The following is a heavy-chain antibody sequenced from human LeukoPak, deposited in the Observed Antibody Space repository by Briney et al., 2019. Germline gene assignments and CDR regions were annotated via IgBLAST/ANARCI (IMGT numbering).Heavy chain of an antibody. Sequence: GASVKVSCKASGYTFTGYYMHWVRQAPGQGLEWMGWINPNSGGTNYAQKFQGRVTMTRDTSISTAYMELSRLRSDDTAVYYCARVRFPDYYGSGQADYYYYYYGMDVWGQGTTVTVSS. J-gene: IGHJ6*02. CDR2: INPNSGGT. V-gene: IGHV1-2*02. CDR3: ARVRFPDYYGSGQADYYYYYYGMDV. D-gene: IGHD3-10*01. CDR1: GYTFTGYY.